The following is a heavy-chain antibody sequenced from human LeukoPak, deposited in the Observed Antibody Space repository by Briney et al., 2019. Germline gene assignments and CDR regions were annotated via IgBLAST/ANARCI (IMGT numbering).Heavy chain of an antibody. V-gene: IGHV3-7*01. Sequence: PGGSLRLSCAASGFTFSRFWMSWVRQAPGKGLEWVANIKEDGSEKYHVDSVKGRFTISRDNAKNSLYLQMNSLRAEDTAVYYCARAGSMVFDYWGQGTLVTLSS. J-gene: IGHJ4*02. CDR1: GFTFSRFW. CDR2: IKEDGSEK. CDR3: ARAGSMVFDY. D-gene: IGHD3-10*01.